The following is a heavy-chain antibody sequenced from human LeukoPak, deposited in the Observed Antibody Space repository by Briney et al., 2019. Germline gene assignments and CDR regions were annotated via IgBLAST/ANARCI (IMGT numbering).Heavy chain of an antibody. V-gene: IGHV4-4*07. CDR2: IYTSGST. J-gene: IGHJ4*02. CDR1: GGSISSYY. Sequence: SETLSLTCTVSGGSISSYYWSWIRQPAGKGLEWIGRIYTSGSTNYNPSLKSRVTISVDTSKNQFSLKLSSVTAADTAVCYCARLGSGAGRWDFDYWGQGTLVTVSS. CDR3: ARLGSGAGRWDFDY. D-gene: IGHD4-23*01.